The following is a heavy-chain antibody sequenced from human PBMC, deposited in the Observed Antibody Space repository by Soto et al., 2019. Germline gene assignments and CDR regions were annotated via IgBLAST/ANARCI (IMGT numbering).Heavy chain of an antibody. Sequence: QVQLVESGGGVVQPGRSLRLSCAASGFSFSSYAIHWVRQAPGKGLEWVAVMSYDGSNKYYADSVKGRFTISRDNSKNTVYLQMNSLRAEDTAVYYCGGARGGYRGGSDYWGQGTLVTVSS. J-gene: IGHJ4*02. CDR1: GFSFSSYA. V-gene: IGHV3-30-3*01. D-gene: IGHD5-12*01. CDR3: GGARGGYRGGSDY. CDR2: MSYDGSNK.